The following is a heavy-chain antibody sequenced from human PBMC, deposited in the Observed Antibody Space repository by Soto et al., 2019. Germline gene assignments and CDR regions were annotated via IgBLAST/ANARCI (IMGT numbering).Heavy chain of an antibody. CDR3: ARGLDSSSGYNWFDP. V-gene: IGHV4-30-2*01. CDR2: IYHSGST. Sequence: SETLSLTCAVSGGSISSGGYSWSWIRQPPGKGLEWIGYIYHSGSTYYNPSLKSRVTISVDRSKNQFSLKLSSVTAADTAVYYCARGLDSSSGYNWFDPWGQGTLVTVSS. D-gene: IGHD6-6*01. CDR1: GGSISSGGYS. J-gene: IGHJ5*02.